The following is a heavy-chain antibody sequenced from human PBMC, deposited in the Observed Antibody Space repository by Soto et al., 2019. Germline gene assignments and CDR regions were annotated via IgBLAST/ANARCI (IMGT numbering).Heavy chain of an antibody. CDR2: IGTAGDT. CDR3: ARDNSRGHRGFDY. J-gene: IGHJ4*02. D-gene: IGHD6-19*01. V-gene: IGHV3-13*01. Sequence: EVQLVESGGGLVQPGGSLRLSCAASGFTFSSYDMHWVSQATGQGLEWVSAIGTAGDTYYPGSVKGRFTISRENAKNSLYLQMNSLGAEDTAVYYCARDNSRGHRGFDYWGQGTLVTVSS. CDR1: GFTFSSYD.